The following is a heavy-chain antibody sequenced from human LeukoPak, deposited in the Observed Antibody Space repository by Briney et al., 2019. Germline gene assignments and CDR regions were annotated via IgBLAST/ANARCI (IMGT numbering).Heavy chain of an antibody. Sequence: ASVKVSFKASGYTFTGYYMHWVRQAPGQGLEWMGWINPNSGGTNYAQKFQGRVAMTRDASISTAYMELSRLRSDATAVYYCARPFSCSSTSCHGHYFDYWGQGTLVTVSS. CDR2: INPNSGGT. J-gene: IGHJ4*02. V-gene: IGHV1-2*02. CDR1: GYTFTGYY. CDR3: ARPFSCSSTSCHGHYFDY. D-gene: IGHD2-2*01.